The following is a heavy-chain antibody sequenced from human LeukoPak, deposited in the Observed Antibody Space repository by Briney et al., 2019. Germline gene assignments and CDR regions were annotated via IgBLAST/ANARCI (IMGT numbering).Heavy chain of an antibody. J-gene: IGHJ4*02. D-gene: IGHD6-19*01. V-gene: IGHV4-39*07. CDR3: ARDIVAVAGIGPGTVGQTHYFDY. CDR1: GGSISSNSYY. Sequence: PSETLSLTCAVSGGSISSNSYYWGWIRQPPGKGLEWLGSIYYSGSTYYNPSLKSRVTISVDTSKNQFSLKLSSVTAADTAVYYCARDIVAVAGIGPGTVGQTHYFDYWGQGTLVTVSS. CDR2: IYYSGST.